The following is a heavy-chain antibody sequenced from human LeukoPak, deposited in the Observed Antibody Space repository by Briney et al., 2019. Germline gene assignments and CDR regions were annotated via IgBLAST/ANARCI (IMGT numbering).Heavy chain of an antibody. V-gene: IGHV1-2*04. CDR3: ARGGTSSGWYVS. CDR2: INPNSGGT. CDR1: GYTFTGYY. D-gene: IGHD6-19*01. Sequence: CKAXGYTFTGYYMHWVRQAPGQGLEWVGRINPNSGGTNYAQKFQGWVTMTRDTSISTAYMELSRLRSDDTAVYYCARGGTSSGWYVSWGQGTLVTVSS. J-gene: IGHJ5*02.